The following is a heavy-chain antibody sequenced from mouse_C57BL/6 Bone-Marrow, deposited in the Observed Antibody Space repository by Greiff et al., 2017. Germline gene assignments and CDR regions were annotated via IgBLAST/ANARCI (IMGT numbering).Heavy chain of an antibody. CDR3: TTGLLLN. CDR1: GFNIKDDY. CDR2: IDPENGDT. D-gene: IGHD2-3*01. Sequence: QQSGAELVRPGASVKLSCTASGFNIKDDYMHWVKQRPEQGLEWIGWIDPENGDTEYASKFQGKATITADTSSNTAYLQLSSLTSEDTAVYYCTTGLLLNWGQGTLVTVSA. V-gene: IGHV14-4*01. J-gene: IGHJ3*01.